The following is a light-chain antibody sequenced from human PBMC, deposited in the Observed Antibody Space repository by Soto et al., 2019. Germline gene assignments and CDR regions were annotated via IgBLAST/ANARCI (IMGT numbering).Light chain of an antibody. CDR3: QAWDSSTFYV. J-gene: IGLJ1*01. V-gene: IGLV1-51*02. CDR1: SPNIGNNI. CDR2: EDN. Sequence: QSVLTQPPSVSAAPGQKVTISCSGSSPNIGNNIVSWYQQLPGTAPKLLIYEDNKRPSGIPERFSGSNSGNTATLTISGTQAMDEADYYCQAWDSSTFYVFGTGTKLTV.